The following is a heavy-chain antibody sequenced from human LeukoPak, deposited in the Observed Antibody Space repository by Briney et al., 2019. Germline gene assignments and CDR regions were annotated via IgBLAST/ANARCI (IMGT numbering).Heavy chain of an antibody. CDR1: GFTLSVYW. V-gene: IGHV3-7*01. Sequence: PGGSLRLSCAASGFTLSVYWMTWVRQAPGKGLEWVANIKQDGSEKYYVDSVKGRLTISRDNAKNSLYLQMNSLRAEDTAVYYCARDPQYCAGDCHYGRFDYWGQGTLVTVSS. CDR3: ARDPQYCAGDCHYGRFDY. CDR2: IKQDGSEK. D-gene: IGHD2-21*02. J-gene: IGHJ4*02.